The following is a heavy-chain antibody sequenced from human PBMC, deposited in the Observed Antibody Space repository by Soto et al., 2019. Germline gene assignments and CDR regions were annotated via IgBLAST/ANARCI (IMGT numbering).Heavy chain of an antibody. J-gene: IGHJ4*02. Sequence: PGGSLRLSCAASGFTFSSYSMNWVRQAPGKGLEWVSSISSSSSYIYYADSVKGRFTISRDNAKNSLYLQMNSLRAEDTAVYYCAVSLGELSSYYFDYWGQGTLVTVSS. CDR2: ISSSSSYI. D-gene: IGHD3-16*02. CDR3: AVSLGELSSYYFDY. CDR1: GFTFSSYS. V-gene: IGHV3-21*01.